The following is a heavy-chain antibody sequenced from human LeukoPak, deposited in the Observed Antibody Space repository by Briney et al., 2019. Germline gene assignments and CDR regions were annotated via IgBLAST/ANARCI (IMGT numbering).Heavy chain of an antibody. Sequence: SETLSLTCTVSGGSISSYYWSWIRQPPGKGLEWIGYIYYSGSTNYNPSLKSRVTISVDTSKNQFSLKLSSVTAADTAVYYCARTAAAGILYYYYGMDVWAQGTTVTVSS. CDR3: ARTAAAGILYYYYGMDV. D-gene: IGHD6-13*01. V-gene: IGHV4-59*08. CDR2: IYYSGST. CDR1: GGSISSYY. J-gene: IGHJ6*02.